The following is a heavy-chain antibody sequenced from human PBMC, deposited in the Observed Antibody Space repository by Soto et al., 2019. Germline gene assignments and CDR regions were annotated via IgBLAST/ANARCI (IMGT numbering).Heavy chain of an antibody. CDR3: AREGGTCSSISCYDSYYYGMDV. Sequence: QVQLVQSGAEVKKPGSSVKVSCKASGGGFSSYAISWVRQAPGQGLEWMGGIIPIFDTANYAQKFQGRVTITADKSTSTAYMELSSLRSEDTAVYYCAREGGTCSSISCYDSYYYGMDVWGQGTTVTVSS. CDR2: IIPIFDTA. J-gene: IGHJ6*02. CDR1: GGGFSSYA. V-gene: IGHV1-69*06. D-gene: IGHD2-2*01.